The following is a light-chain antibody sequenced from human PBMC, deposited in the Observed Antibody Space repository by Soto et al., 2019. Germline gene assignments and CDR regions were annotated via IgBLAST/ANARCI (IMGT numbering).Light chain of an antibody. J-gene: IGKJ3*01. Sequence: DIQMTQSPAALSSSVGDRVSITCRASQTSSTYLNWYLQKPGKAPKLLIHAASSVQSGVPSRFSGSGSGTDFTLTISSLQPEDFATYYCQQSYRAPLTFGPGTKVDIK. CDR1: QTSSTY. V-gene: IGKV1-39*01. CDR3: QQSYRAPLT. CDR2: AAS.